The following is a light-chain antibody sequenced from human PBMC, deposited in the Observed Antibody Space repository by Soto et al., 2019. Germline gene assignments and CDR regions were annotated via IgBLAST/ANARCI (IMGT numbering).Light chain of an antibody. Sequence: QSSLTQPACVSGSPGESITVSCTGTSSDVGGYNYFSWYQLHPGKAPKLMVYEVSNRHSGVSNRFSGAKFGNTASVTIFALQDEDEADYYCSLYTSSAAYVFGTGTKVTVL. CDR3: SLYTSSAAYV. CDR2: EVS. J-gene: IGLJ1*01. V-gene: IGLV2-14*01. CDR1: SSDVGGYNY.